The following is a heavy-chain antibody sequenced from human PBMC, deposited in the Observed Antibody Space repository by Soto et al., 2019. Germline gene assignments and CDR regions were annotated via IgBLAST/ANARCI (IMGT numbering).Heavy chain of an antibody. Sequence: EVQLVESGGGLVKPGGSLRLSCAASGFTFSNVWMNWVRQAPGKGQEWVGRIKSKTDGGTTDYAAPVKGRFTISRDDSKNTLYQQMNSLKTEDTAVYYCTPLALKYSSGWYEFSDWGQGTLVTVSS. CDR1: GFTFSNVW. J-gene: IGHJ4*02. V-gene: IGHV3-15*07. CDR2: IKSKTDGGTT. CDR3: TPLALKYSSGWYEFSD. D-gene: IGHD6-19*01.